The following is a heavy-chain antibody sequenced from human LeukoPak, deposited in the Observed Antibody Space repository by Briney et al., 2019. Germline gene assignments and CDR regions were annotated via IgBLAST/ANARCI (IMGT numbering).Heavy chain of an antibody. V-gene: IGHV3-30-3*01. CDR1: GFTFSSYA. CDR2: ISSDGSNK. D-gene: IGHD2-2*02. J-gene: IGHJ6*03. CDR3: ARAVVPTTILDYYYYMDV. Sequence: GGSLRLSCAASGFTFSSYAMHWVRQAPGKGLEWVAVISSDGSNKYYADSVKGRFTISRDNSKNTLYLQMNSLRAEDTAVYYCARAVVPTTILDYYYYMDVWGKGTTVTVSS.